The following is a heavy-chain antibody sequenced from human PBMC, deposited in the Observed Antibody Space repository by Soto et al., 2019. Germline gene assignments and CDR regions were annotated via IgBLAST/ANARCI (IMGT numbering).Heavy chain of an antibody. CDR3: ARQQYCSGGSCYSYYYYGMDV. CDR1: GYSFTSYW. CDR2: IDPSDSYT. J-gene: IGHJ6*02. Sequence: GESLKISCKGSGYSFTSYWISWVRQMPGKGLEWMGRIDPSDSYTNYSPSFQGHVTISADKSISTAYLQWSGLKASDTAMYYCARQQYCSGGSCYSYYYYGMDVWGQGTTVTVSS. D-gene: IGHD2-15*01. V-gene: IGHV5-10-1*01.